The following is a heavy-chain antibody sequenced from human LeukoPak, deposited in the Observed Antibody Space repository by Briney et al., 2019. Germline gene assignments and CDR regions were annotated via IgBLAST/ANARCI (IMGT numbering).Heavy chain of an antibody. Sequence: SETLSLTCTVSGGFISSSSYYWGWIRQPPGKGLEWIGSIYYSGSTYYNPSLKSRVTISVDTSKNQFSLKLSSVTAADTAVYYCARLEGLYYDSSGYIDYWGQGTLVTVSS. J-gene: IGHJ4*02. V-gene: IGHV4-39*01. CDR3: ARLEGLYYDSSGYIDY. CDR1: GGFISSSSYY. CDR2: IYYSGST. D-gene: IGHD3-22*01.